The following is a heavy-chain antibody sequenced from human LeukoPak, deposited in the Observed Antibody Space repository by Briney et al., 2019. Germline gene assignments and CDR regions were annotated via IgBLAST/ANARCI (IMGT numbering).Heavy chain of an antibody. CDR2: IYPGDSDT. J-gene: IGHJ4*02. D-gene: IGHD3-22*01. Sequence: GESLKISCKGSGYSFTNYWIGWVRQMHGKGLEWMGIIYPGDSDTRYSPSFQGQVTISADKSISTAYLQWSSLKASDTAMYYCARLRGYYDSSGYYHPRGFFDYWGQGTLVTVSS. V-gene: IGHV5-51*01. CDR1: GYSFTNYW. CDR3: ARLRGYYDSSGYYHPRGFFDY.